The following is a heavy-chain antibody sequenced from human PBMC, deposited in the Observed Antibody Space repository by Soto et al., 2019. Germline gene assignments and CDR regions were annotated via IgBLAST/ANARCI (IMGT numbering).Heavy chain of an antibody. Sequence: EVQLVESGGGLVQPGGSLRLSCAASGFTFSSDWMHWVRQVPGKGLVWVSRINYDGSSTYYADSVKGRFTISRDNAKNTLYLQMNSLRAEDTDVYYCASQEGNNYWGQGTLVTVSS. D-gene: IGHD1-1*01. V-gene: IGHV3-74*01. CDR3: ASQEGNNY. CDR2: INYDGSST. J-gene: IGHJ4*02. CDR1: GFTFSSDW.